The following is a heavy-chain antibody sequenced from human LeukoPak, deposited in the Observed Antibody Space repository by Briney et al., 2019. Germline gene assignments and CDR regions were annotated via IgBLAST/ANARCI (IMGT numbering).Heavy chain of an antibody. J-gene: IGHJ4*02. Sequence: GGSLRLSCAASGFTFSSYSMNWVRQAPGKGLEWVSSISSSSSYIYYADSVKGRVIIFRDNAKNSLYLQMNSLRAEDTAVYYCARESRGRVVVVAATRPFDYWGQGTLVTVSS. D-gene: IGHD2-15*01. CDR2: ISSSSSYI. CDR3: ARESRGRVVVVAATRPFDY. V-gene: IGHV3-21*01. CDR1: GFTFSSYS.